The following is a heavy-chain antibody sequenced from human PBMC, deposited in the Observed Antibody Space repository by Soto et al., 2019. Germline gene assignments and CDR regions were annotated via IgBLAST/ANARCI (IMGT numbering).Heavy chain of an antibody. CDR3: ARGGEWELLIY. J-gene: IGHJ4*02. D-gene: IGHD1-26*01. V-gene: IGHV3-23*01. CDR1: GFTFSSYA. Sequence: EVQLLESGGGLVQPGGSLRLSCAASGFTFSSYAMSWVRQAPGKGLEWVSAISGSGGSTYYADPVKGRFTISRDNSKNTLYLQMNSLRAEDTAVYYCARGGEWELLIYWGQGTLVTVSS. CDR2: ISGSGGST.